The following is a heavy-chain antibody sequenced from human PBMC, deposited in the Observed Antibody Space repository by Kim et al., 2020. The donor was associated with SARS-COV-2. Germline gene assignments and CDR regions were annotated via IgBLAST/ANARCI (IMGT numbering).Heavy chain of an antibody. CDR1: GYTFTGDY. Sequence: ASVKVSCKASGYTFTGDYMHWVRQAPGQGLEWMGWINPNSGGTNYAQKFQGRVTMTRDTSISTAYMELSRLRSDDTAVYYCARDRGSSWPHWFDPWGQGTLVTVSS. J-gene: IGHJ5*02. CDR2: INPNSGGT. D-gene: IGHD6-13*01. CDR3: ARDRGSSWPHWFDP. V-gene: IGHV1-2*02.